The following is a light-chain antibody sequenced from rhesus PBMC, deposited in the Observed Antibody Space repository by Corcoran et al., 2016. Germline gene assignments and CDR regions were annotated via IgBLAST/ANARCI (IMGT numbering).Light chain of an antibody. Sequence: EIVMTQSPATLSLSPGERATLSCRASQSVSSYVAWYQQKPEQAPRLLISGASSRATGIPDRFSGRGSGKDFTLIISSLEPEDVGVYYCQQYNNGRTFGQGAKVEIK. CDR3: QQYNNGRT. CDR1: QSVSSY. J-gene: IGKJ1*01. CDR2: GAS. V-gene: IGKV3S9*01.